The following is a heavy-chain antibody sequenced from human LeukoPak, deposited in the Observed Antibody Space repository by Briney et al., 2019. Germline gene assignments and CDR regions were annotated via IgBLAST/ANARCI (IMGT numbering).Heavy chain of an antibody. CDR3: ARHPRYYIGWVGPRDLDAFAI. J-gene: IGHJ3*02. D-gene: IGHD6-19*01. CDR2: IDPEDSAT. V-gene: IGHV5-51*01. Sequence: ESLKIPCGAFRYTLPSYWIGWVRQLPGKGLEWMGVIDPEDSATRYSPSFQGQVTMSADKSTTTAYLQWSNLKSSDTAMYYCARHPRYYIGWVGPRDLDAFAIWGQGTMVIVSS. CDR1: RYTLPSYW.